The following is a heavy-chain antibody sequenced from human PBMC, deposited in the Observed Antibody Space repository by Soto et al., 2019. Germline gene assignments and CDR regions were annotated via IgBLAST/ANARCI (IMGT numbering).Heavy chain of an antibody. V-gene: IGHV1-69*12. Sequence: QVQLVQSGAEVKKPGSSVKVSCKASGGTFSSYAISWVRQAPGQGFEWMGGIIPIFGTANYAQKFQGRVTICAAXSTSTAYMELSSLRSEDTAVYYCALGITMIVVVSYWGQGTLVTVSS. J-gene: IGHJ4*02. CDR1: GGTFSSYA. D-gene: IGHD3-22*01. CDR3: ALGITMIVVVSY. CDR2: IIPIFGTA.